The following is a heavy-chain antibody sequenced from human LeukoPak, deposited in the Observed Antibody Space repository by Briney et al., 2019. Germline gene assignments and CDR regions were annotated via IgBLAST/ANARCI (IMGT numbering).Heavy chain of an antibody. CDR3: AKTARLRAAGTWREIDY. V-gene: IGHV3-30*18. CDR2: ISYDGSNK. Sequence: PGGSLRHSCAASGFTFSSYGMHWVRQAPGKGLEWVAVISYDGSNKYYADSVKGRFTISRDNSKNTLYLQMNSLRAEDTAVYYCAKTARLRAAGTWREIDYWGQGTLVTVSS. J-gene: IGHJ4*02. D-gene: IGHD6-13*01. CDR1: GFTFSSYG.